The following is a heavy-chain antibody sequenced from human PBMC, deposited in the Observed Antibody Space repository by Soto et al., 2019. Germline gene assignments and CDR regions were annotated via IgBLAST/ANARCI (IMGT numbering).Heavy chain of an antibody. D-gene: IGHD3-10*01. CDR3: AKGSFYMVRGVIFYFDY. CDR2: ISYDGSNK. CDR1: GFAFSSYG. V-gene: IGHV3-30*18. J-gene: IGHJ4*02. Sequence: QVQLVESGGGVVQPGRSLRLSCAASGFAFSSYGIHWVRQAPGKGLEWVAVISYDGSNKFYADSVKGRFTISRDNSKNTVYLQMDSLRVEDTAVYYCAKGSFYMVRGVIFYFDYWGQGTLVNVSS.